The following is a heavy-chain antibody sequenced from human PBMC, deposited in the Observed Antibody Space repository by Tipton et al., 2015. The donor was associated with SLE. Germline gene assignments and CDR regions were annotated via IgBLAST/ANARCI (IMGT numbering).Heavy chain of an antibody. Sequence: TLSLTCTVSGGSISSGGHYWTWIRQHPGKGLEFIAFIYFSGRTYYSPSLKSRVTISVDTSENQFSLKLSSVTAADTAVYYCARDRHDISGYYYVFDYWGQGTLVTVSS. CDR1: GGSISSGGHY. J-gene: IGHJ4*02. V-gene: IGHV4-31*03. D-gene: IGHD3-22*01. CDR2: IYFSGRT. CDR3: ARDRHDISGYYYVFDY.